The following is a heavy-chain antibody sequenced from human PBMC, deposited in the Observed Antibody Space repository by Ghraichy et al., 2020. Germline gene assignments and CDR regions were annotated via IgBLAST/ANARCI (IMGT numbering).Heavy chain of an antibody. CDR3: ARGEVDYYYGMDV. D-gene: IGHD3-16*01. CDR1: GYNLNNYS. J-gene: IGHJ6*02. CDR2: ISANKGNA. Sequence: ASVKVSCKASGYNLNNYSITWVRQAPGQGLEWMGWISANKGNANYEQKFQGRVTMTTDTSTNTAYMELRSLRSDDTAVYYCARGEVDYYYGMDVWGQGTTVTVSS. V-gene: IGHV1-18*01.